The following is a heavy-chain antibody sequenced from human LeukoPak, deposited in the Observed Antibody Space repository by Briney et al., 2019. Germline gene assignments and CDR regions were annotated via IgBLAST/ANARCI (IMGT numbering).Heavy chain of an antibody. J-gene: IGHJ5*02. V-gene: IGHV1-18*01. D-gene: IGHD6-19*01. CDR1: GYTFTSYG. CDR3: ARRGDTYSSGWQLGNWFGP. CDR2: ISAYNGNT. Sequence: ASVKVSCKASGYTFTSYGISWVRQAPGQGLEWMGWISAYNGNTNYAQKLQGRVTMTTDTSTSTAYMELRSLRSDDTAVYYCARRGDTYSSGWQLGNWFGPWGQGTLVTVSS.